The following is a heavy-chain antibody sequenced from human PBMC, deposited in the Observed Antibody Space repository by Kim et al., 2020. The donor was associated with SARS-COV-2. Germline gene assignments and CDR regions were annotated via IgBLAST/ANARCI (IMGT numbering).Heavy chain of an antibody. D-gene: IGHD2-21*02. J-gene: IGHJ4*02. CDR2: IYPGDSDT. CDR3: ARLLYCGGDCYSGGFDY. CDR1: GYSFTSYW. V-gene: IGHV5-51*01. Sequence: GESLKISCKGSGYSFTSYWIGWVRQMPGKGLEWMGIIYPGDSDTRYSPSFQGQVTISADKSISTAYLQWSSLKASDTAMYYCARLLYCGGDCYSGGFDYWGQGTLVTVSS.